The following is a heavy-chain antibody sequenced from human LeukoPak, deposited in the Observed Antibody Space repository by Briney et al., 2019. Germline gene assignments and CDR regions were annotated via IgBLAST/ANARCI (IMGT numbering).Heavy chain of an antibody. CDR1: GYSISSGYY. CDR2: IYRRGST. D-gene: IGHD3-22*01. J-gene: IGHJ4*02. Sequence: SETLSLTCTVSGYSISSGYYWGWIRQSPGKGLEWIGNIYRRGSTHYNPSLKSRVTISMDTSKNQFSLKLSSVTAADTAVYYCARDVRNYYDSSSYYLFDYWGQGTLVTVSS. CDR3: ARDVRNYYDSSSYYLFDY. V-gene: IGHV4-38-2*02.